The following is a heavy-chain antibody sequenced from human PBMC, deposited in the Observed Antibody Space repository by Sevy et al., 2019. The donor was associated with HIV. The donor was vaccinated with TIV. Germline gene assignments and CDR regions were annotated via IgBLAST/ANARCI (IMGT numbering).Heavy chain of an antibody. CDR3: ARALADWGSFHYSS. D-gene: IGHD3-16*02. CDR1: GFTFSTYW. CDR2: IKQDGTDK. J-gene: IGHJ4*02. V-gene: IGHV3-7*01. Sequence: GGSLRLSCAASGFTFSTYWMTWDRQAPGKGLEWVANIKQDGTDKYYVDSVKGRFTVSRDNAKNSLYLQMDSLRVEDTAVYYCARALADWGSFHYSSWGRGTLVTVSS.